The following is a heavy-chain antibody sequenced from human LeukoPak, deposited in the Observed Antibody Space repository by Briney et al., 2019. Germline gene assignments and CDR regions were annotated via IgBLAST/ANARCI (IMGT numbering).Heavy chain of an antibody. CDR1: GGSISSSSSY. V-gene: IGHV4-61*05. CDR2: IYYSGST. Sequence: PSETLSLTCSVSGGSISSSSSYWGWLPQPQGKGLEWIGYIYYSGSTNYNPSLKSRVTISVDTSKNQFSLKLSSVTAADTAVYYCARLVEVYFDYWGQGTLVTVSS. CDR3: ARLVEVYFDY. J-gene: IGHJ4*02.